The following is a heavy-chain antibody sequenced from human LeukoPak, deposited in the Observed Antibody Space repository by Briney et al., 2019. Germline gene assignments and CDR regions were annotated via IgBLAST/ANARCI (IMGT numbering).Heavy chain of an antibody. CDR2: IYHSGST. J-gene: IGHJ4*02. V-gene: IGHV4-30-2*01. CDR3: ARAVQGEVGAPPVTWSPPYYFDY. CDR1: GGSISSGGYY. D-gene: IGHD1-26*01. Sequence: PSETLSLTCTVSGGSISSGGYYWSWIRQPPGKGLEWIGYIYHSGSTYYNPSLKSRVTISVDRSKNQFSLKLSSVTAADSAVYYCARAVQGEVGAPPVTWSPPYYFDYWGQGTLVTVSS.